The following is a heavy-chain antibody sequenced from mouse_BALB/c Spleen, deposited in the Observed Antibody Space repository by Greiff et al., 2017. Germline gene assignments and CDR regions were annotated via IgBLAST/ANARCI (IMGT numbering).Heavy chain of an antibody. CDR1: GFTFSSYG. CDR2: ISNGGGST. V-gene: IGHV5-12-2*01. J-gene: IGHJ3*01. D-gene: IGHD2-1*01. Sequence: EVMLVESGGDLVKPGGSLKLSCAASGFTFSSYGMSWVRQTPDKRLEWVATISNGGGSTYYPDTVKGRFTISRDNAKNTLYLQMSSLKSEDTAMYYCARHPYGNYEAWFAYWGQGTLVTVSA. CDR3: ARHPYGNYEAWFAY.